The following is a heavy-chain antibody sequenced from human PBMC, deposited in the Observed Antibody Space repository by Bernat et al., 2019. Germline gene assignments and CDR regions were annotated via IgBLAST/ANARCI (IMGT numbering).Heavy chain of an antibody. D-gene: IGHD1-1*01. CDR2: LWSAESIR. Sequence: QVQLVESGGGVVQPGRSLRLSFAASAFSLSGYGMHWVRQAPFKGLEWVAILWSAESIRYYADSVRGRFTISRDTSTNRPFLQMNSLGAEDTAVYYYAGQRCPGTGYMELWGKGTTVTVSS. CDR1: AFSLSGYG. CDR3: AGQRCPGTGYMEL. V-gene: IGHV3-33*01. J-gene: IGHJ6*03.